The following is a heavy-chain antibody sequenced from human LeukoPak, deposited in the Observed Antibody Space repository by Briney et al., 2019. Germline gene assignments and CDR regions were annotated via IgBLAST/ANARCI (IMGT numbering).Heavy chain of an antibody. V-gene: IGHV4-59*01. CDR3: ARVGRTRWTAATNAFDI. CDR1: GGSISSYY. D-gene: IGHD6-25*01. J-gene: IGHJ3*02. Sequence: SETLSLTCTVSGGSISSYYRSWIRQPPGKGLEWIGHIYYSGSTNYNPSLKGRVTISVDTSKNQFSLKLSSVTAADTAVYYCARVGRTRWTAATNAFDIWGQGTMVTVSS. CDR2: IYYSGST.